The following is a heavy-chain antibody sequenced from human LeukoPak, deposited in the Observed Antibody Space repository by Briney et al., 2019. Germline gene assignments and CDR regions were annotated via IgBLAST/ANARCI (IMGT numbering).Heavy chain of an antibody. Sequence: PSETLSLTCTVSGGSISSYYWSWIWQPPGKGLEWIGYIYYSGSTHYNPSLNSRVTISVDTSKNQFSLKLSSVTAADTAVYYCARDYGGSPDAFDIWGQGTMVTVSS. D-gene: IGHD4-23*01. CDR2: IYYSGST. CDR1: GGSISSYY. CDR3: ARDYGGSPDAFDI. V-gene: IGHV4-59*01. J-gene: IGHJ3*02.